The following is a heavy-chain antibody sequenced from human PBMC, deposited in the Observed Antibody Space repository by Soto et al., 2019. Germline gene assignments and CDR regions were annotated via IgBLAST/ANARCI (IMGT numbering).Heavy chain of an antibody. CDR3: GRGLFYGSPHYRNGG. CDR1: GGSISSYY. Sequence: QVQLQESGPGLVKPSETLSLTCTVSGGSISSYYWSWIRQPPGKGLEWIGYIYYSGSTNYNPSLKRWIHNTVNTSKNPFLLKLSLVTGADTAVEYWGRGLFYGSPHYRNGGWGPGTNVPVFS. J-gene: IGHJ6*02. D-gene: IGHD3-10*01. V-gene: IGHV4-59*01. CDR2: IYYSGST.